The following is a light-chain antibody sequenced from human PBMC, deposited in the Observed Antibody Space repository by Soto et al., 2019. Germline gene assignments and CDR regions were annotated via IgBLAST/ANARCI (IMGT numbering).Light chain of an antibody. CDR2: KAS. CDR3: QQYNNYSFN. CDR1: QTLNGW. J-gene: IGKJ3*01. V-gene: IGKV1-5*03. Sequence: IQLTQSPSTLSASAGDRVTITCRVSQTLNGWLAWYQHKPGKAPKLLIFKASNLQSGVPSRFSGSGSGTEFTLTSSSLQLDDSATYYCQQYNNYSFNFGPGTKVEIK.